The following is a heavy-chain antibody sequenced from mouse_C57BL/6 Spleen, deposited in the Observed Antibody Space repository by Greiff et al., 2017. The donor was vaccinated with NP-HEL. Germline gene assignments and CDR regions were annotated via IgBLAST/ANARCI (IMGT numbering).Heavy chain of an antibody. J-gene: IGHJ2*01. CDR3: ARSGGSSPFDY. CDR2: INPSSGYT. V-gene: IGHV1-4*01. D-gene: IGHD1-1*01. Sequence: VQLQQSGAELARPGASVKMSCKASGYTFTSYTMHWVKQRPGQGLKWIGYINPSSGYTKYNQKFKDKATLTADKSSSTAYMQLSSLTSEDSAVYYCARSGGSSPFDYWGQGTTLTVSS. CDR1: GYTFTSYT.